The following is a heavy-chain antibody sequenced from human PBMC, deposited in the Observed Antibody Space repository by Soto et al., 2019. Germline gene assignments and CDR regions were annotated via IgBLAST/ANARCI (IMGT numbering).Heavy chain of an antibody. V-gene: IGHV1-18*01. CDR1: GYSFTSYG. D-gene: IGHD6-13*01. CDR2: ISAYNGNT. CDR3: ARELVPIAAAGTRGAFDI. J-gene: IGHJ3*02. Sequence: GASVKVSCKASGYSFTSYGISWVRQAPGQGLEWMGWISAYNGNTNYAQKLQGRVTMTTDTSTSTAYMELRSLRSDDTAVYYCARELVPIAAAGTRGAFDIWGQGTIVTVSS.